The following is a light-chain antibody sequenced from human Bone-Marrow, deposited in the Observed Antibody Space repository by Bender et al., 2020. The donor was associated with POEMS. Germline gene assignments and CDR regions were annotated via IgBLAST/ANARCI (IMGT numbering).Light chain of an antibody. Sequence: QSALTQPASVSGSPGQSITISCTGTSSDVGSYNLVSWYQQHPGKAPKLMIYEVTERPFGVSDRFSGSKSGNTASLTLSGLQAEDEADYYCCSYTSSGTLVFGGGTKLTVL. CDR3: CSYTSSGTLV. V-gene: IGLV2-23*02. J-gene: IGLJ2*01. CDR2: EVT. CDR1: SSDVGSYNL.